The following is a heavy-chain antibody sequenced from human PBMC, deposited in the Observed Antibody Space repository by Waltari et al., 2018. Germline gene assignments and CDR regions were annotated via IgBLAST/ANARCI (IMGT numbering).Heavy chain of an antibody. J-gene: IGHJ3*02. V-gene: IGHV3-23*01. Sequence: EVQLLESGGGLVQPGGSLRLSCAASGFTFSSYAMSWVRQAPGQGLEWVSAISGSGGSTYYADSVKGRFTISRDNSKNTLYLQMNSLRAEDTAVYYCAKELSAAGTKGYDAFDIWGQGTMVTVSS. D-gene: IGHD6-13*01. CDR2: ISGSGGST. CDR1: GFTFSSYA. CDR3: AKELSAAGTKGYDAFDI.